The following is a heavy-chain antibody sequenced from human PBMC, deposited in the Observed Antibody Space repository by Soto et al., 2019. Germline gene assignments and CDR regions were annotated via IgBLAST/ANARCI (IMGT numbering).Heavy chain of an antibody. CDR2: IWYDGSKT. D-gene: IGHD3-22*01. J-gene: IGHJ4*02. Sequence: GGSLRLSCAASGFTFSNYGMHWVRQTPGKGLEWVAVIWYDGSKTQYADSVKGRFTMSRDNSKNTLYLQMNSLRAEDTAVYYCPRDAQGYYFDSSGYYPFFAYWGPGTLVTVSS. CDR3: PRDAQGYYFDSSGYYPFFAY. V-gene: IGHV3-33*01. CDR1: GFTFSNYG.